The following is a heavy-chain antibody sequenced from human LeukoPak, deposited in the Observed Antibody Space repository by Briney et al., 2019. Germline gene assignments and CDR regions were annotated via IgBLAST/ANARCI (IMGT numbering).Heavy chain of an antibody. CDR2: IKQDGSEK. CDR1: GFTFSSYW. J-gene: IGHJ4*02. D-gene: IGHD3-10*01. CDR3: ARFLWFGELEGIFDY. V-gene: IGHV3-7*01. Sequence: GGSLRLSCAASGFTFSSYWMSWVRQAPGKGLEWVANIKQDGSEKYYVDSVKGRFTISRDNAKNSLYLQMNSLRAEDTAVYYCARFLWFGELEGIFDYWGQGTLVTVSS.